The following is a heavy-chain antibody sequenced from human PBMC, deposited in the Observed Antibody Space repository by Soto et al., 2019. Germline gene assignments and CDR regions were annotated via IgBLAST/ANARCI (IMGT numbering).Heavy chain of an antibody. CDR1: GFTVSSNY. Sequence: GGSLRLSCAASGFTVSSNYMSWVRQAPGKGLEWVSVIYSGGSTYHADSVKGRFTISRDNSKNTLYLQMNSLRAEDTAVYYCARDSSGSYYYGMDVWGQGTTVTVSS. V-gene: IGHV3-53*01. CDR3: ARDSSGSYYYGMDV. CDR2: IYSGGST. J-gene: IGHJ6*02. D-gene: IGHD1-26*01.